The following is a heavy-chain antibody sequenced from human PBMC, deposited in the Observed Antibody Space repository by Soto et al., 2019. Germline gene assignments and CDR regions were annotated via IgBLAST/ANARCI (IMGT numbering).Heavy chain of an antibody. V-gene: IGHV4-31*03. Sequence: SETLSLTCNVSGDTICSGCFYWSWVRQHPGKGLEWIGYIFYTGTTYYSPSLKSRVTISVDTSEKQFYLKLNSVTAADTAVYYCARDAYSSSGYYYHGMDVWGQGTTVTVSS. D-gene: IGHD6-6*01. CDR2: IFYTGTT. CDR3: ARDAYSSSGYYYHGMDV. CDR1: GDTICSGCFY. J-gene: IGHJ6*02.